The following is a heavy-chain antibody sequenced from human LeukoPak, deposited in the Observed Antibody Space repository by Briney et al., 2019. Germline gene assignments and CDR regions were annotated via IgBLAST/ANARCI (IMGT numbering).Heavy chain of an antibody. CDR3: AKENWVYNWKYDSSGSGINY. V-gene: IGHV3-23*01. D-gene: IGHD3-22*01. CDR2: ISGGGGST. Sequence: PGGSLRLSCAASGFTFNNYAMSWVRQAPGKGLEWVSTISGGGGSTYSADSVKGRFTISRDNSKNTLYLQMSSLRAEDTAVYYCAKENWVYNWKYDSSGSGINYWGQGTLVTVSS. J-gene: IGHJ4*02. CDR1: GFTFNNYA.